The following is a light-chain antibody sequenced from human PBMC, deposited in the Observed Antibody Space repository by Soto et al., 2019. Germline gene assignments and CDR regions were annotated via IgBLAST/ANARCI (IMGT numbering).Light chain of an antibody. V-gene: IGLV2-11*01. CDR1: SSDVGGYNY. Sequence: QSVLTQPRSVSGSPGQSVAISCTGTSSDVGGYNYVSWYQQHPGKAPKVMIFDVNKRPSGVPDRFSGSKSGNTASLTISGIQAEDETDYYCAVWDDSLNGYVFGTGTKVTVL. CDR3: AVWDDSLNGYV. CDR2: DVN. J-gene: IGLJ1*01.